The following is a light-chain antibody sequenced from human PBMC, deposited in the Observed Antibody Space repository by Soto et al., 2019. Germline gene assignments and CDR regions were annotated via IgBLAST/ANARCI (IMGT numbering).Light chain of an antibody. Sequence: EILMTQSPAPWSPSPGESATLSCKASQSVSSNLAWYQQKPGQAPRVLIYGASTRATGIPARVSGSGSGTEFTLTISSLKSEDFAVYYCQQYNDWPRTFGQGTKVDI. CDR1: QSVSSN. V-gene: IGKV3-15*01. J-gene: IGKJ1*01. CDR3: QQYNDWPRT. CDR2: GAS.